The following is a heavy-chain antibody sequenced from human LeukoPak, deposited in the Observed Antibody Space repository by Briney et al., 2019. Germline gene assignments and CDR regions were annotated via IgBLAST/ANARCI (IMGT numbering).Heavy chain of an antibody. CDR3: TRDQLGPTFDY. CDR2: IWHDGSDS. CDR1: GFTFSSYG. V-gene: IGHV3-33*01. J-gene: IGHJ4*02. D-gene: IGHD1-1*01. Sequence: PGGSLRLSCAASGFTFSSYGMHWVRQAPGKGLEWVAVIWHDGSDSKFADSVKGRFTISRDNSKNTLYLHMNSLRVEDTAVYYCTRDQLGPTFDYWGQGSLVTVSS.